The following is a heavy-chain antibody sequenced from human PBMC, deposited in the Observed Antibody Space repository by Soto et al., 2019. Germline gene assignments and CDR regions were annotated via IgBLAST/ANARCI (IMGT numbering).Heavy chain of an antibody. CDR3: GRSVVGATGEILYNAMDV. CDR2: INAANGDT. V-gene: IGHV1-3*01. J-gene: IGHJ6*02. D-gene: IGHD1-26*01. CDR1: GYTFTSYA. Sequence: QVQLVQSGAEVKKPGASVQVSCKASGYTFTSYALHWVRQARGERPGWMGWINAANGDTKYSKKFQGRVTITRDTSASTGYMELSSLRSEDTAVYYCGRSVVGATGEILYNAMDVWGQGTTVTVSS.